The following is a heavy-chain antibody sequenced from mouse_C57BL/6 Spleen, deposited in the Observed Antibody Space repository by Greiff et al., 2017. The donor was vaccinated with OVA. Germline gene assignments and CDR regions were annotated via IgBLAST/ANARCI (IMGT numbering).Heavy chain of an antibody. Sequence: QVQLKESGAELVKPGASVKISCKASGYAFSSYWMNWVKQRPGKGLEWIGQIYPGDGDTNYNGKFKGKATLTADKSSSTAYMQLSSLTSEDSAVYFCASTAQASYWGQGTLVTVSA. CDR3: ASTAQASY. CDR1: GYAFSSYW. D-gene: IGHD3-2*02. J-gene: IGHJ3*01. V-gene: IGHV1-80*01. CDR2: IYPGDGDT.